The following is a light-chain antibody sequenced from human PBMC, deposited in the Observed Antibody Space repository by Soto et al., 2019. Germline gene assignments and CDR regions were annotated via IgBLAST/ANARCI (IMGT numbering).Light chain of an antibody. CDR1: QSIANC. J-gene: IGKJ4*01. V-gene: IGKV1-39*01. Sequence: DIQMTQSPSSLSASVGDRLTITCRARQSIANCLNWYQHRPGKAPKLLIYAASSLQSGVPSRFSGSGSGTDFTLIISSLQPEDFATYYCQQTYIISALTFGGGTKVEIK. CDR3: QQTYIISALT. CDR2: AAS.